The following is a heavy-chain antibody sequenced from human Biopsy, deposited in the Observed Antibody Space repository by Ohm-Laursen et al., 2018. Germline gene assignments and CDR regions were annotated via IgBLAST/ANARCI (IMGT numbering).Heavy chain of an antibody. CDR3: ARERDP. J-gene: IGHJ5*02. CDR1: GYTFTDYY. Sequence: SVKVPCKASGYTFTDYYVHWVRQAPGHGLEWMGWIDTINGGEGYAQKFQGRVTMTRDTSISTAYMELSRLTSDDTAVYYCARERDPWGQGTLVTVSS. V-gene: IGHV1-2*02. CDR2: IDTINGGE.